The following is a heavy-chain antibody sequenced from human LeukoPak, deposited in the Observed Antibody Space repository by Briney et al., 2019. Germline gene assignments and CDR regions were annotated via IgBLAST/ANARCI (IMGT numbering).Heavy chain of an antibody. CDR1: GGSISSSNW. CDR2: IYHSGST. D-gene: IGHD1-1*01. J-gene: IGHJ4*02. Sequence: SETLSLTCAVSGGSISSSNWWSWVRQPPGKGLEWIGEIYHSGSTNYNPSLKSRVTISVDKSKNQFSLKLSSVTAADTAVYYCAKSRSGSANWALQIFDNWGQGTLVTVSS. CDR3: AKSRSGSANWALQIFDN. V-gene: IGHV4-4*02.